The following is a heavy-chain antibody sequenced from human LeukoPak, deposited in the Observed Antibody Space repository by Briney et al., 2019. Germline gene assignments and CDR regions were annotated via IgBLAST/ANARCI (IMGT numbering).Heavy chain of an antibody. V-gene: IGHV4-30-4*01. CDR1: GGSISSGDYY. Sequence: SETLSLTCTVSGGSISSGDYYWSWIRQPPGQGLEWIGYIFYSGSTYYNPSLKSRVTISVDKSKNQFSLRLSSVTAADTAVYYCATAGSSSWYKYFQHWGQGALVTVSS. J-gene: IGHJ1*01. CDR2: IFYSGST. CDR3: ATAGSSSWYKYFQH. D-gene: IGHD6-13*01.